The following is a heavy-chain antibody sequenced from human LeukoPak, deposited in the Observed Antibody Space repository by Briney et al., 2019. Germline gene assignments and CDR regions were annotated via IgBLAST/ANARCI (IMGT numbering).Heavy chain of an antibody. Sequence: PGGSLRPSCAASGFTFSSYSMNWVRQAPGKGLEWVSSISSSSSYIYYADSVKGRFTISRDNAKNSLYLQMNSLRAEDTAVYYCARKGYSYGYPFDYWGQGTLVTVSS. D-gene: IGHD5-18*01. V-gene: IGHV3-21*01. J-gene: IGHJ4*02. CDR1: GFTFSSYS. CDR2: ISSSSSYI. CDR3: ARKGYSYGYPFDY.